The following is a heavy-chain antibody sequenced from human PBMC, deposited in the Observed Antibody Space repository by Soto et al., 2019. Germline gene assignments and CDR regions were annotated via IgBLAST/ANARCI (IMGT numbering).Heavy chain of an antibody. CDR2: INHSGST. V-gene: IGHV4-34*01. J-gene: IGHJ3*02. CDR1: GGSFSGYY. D-gene: IGHD2-2*01. CDR3: ARKVGGYAAFDI. Sequence: QVQLQQWGAGLLKPSETLSLTCAIYGGSFSGYYWSWIRQPPGKGLEWIGEINHSGSTNYNPSLKSRVTISVDTSKNQFSLRLSSVTAADTAVYYCARKVGGYAAFDIWGQGTMVTVSS.